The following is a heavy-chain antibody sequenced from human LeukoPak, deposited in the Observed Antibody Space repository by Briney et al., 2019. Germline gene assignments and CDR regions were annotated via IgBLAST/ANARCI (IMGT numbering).Heavy chain of an antibody. D-gene: IGHD2-15*01. CDR1: GGTFSSYT. J-gene: IGHJ4*02. Sequence: ASVKVSCKASGGTFSSYTISWVRQAPGHGLEWMGRIIPILGIANYAQKFQGRVTITADKSTSTAYMELSSLRSEDTAVYYCARDPLRYCSGGSCYSNDYWGQGTLVTVSS. CDR2: IIPILGIA. CDR3: ARDPLRYCSGGSCYSNDY. V-gene: IGHV1-69*04.